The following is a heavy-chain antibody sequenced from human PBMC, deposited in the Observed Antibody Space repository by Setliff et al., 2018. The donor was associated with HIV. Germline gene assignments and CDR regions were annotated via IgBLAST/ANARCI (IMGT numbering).Heavy chain of an antibody. CDR3: ASDPAPSSSASYFQH. D-gene: IGHD6-6*01. Sequence: ASVKVSCKASGYTFTSYYMHWVRQAPGQGLEWMGIINPSSGSTTYAQKFQGRVTMTRDTSTSTVYMELSSLRSEDTAVYYCASDPAPSSSASYFQHWGQGTPVTVS. V-gene: IGHV1-46*01. CDR2: INPSSGST. J-gene: IGHJ1*01. CDR1: GYTFTSYY.